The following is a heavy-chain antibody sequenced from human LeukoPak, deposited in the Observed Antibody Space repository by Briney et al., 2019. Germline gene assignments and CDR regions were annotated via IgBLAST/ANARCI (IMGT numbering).Heavy chain of an antibody. D-gene: IGHD5-18*01. CDR3: TRALGYSYAHFDY. CDR1: GLTFGDYA. J-gene: IGHJ4*02. CDR2: IRSKAYGGTT. V-gene: IGHV3-49*04. Sequence: PGGSLRLSCTASGLTFGDYAMSWVRQAPGKGLEWVGFIRSKAYGGTTEYAASVKGRFTISRDDSKSIAYLQMNSLKTEDTAVYYCTRALGYSYAHFDYWGQGTLVTVSS.